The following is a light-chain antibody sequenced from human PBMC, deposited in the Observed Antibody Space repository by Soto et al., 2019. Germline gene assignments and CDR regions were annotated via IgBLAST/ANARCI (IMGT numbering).Light chain of an antibody. CDR1: QNLSRN. CDR3: QHYDSWPHT. Sequence: EMVMTQSPATLSVSPAERATLSCRASQNLSRNVAWYQQRPGQAPRLLIYGASTRATGIPARFSGSGSSTDFTLTISSLQSEDVAVYYGQHYDSWPHTFGQGTKVEIK. J-gene: IGKJ2*01. CDR2: GAS. V-gene: IGKV3-15*01.